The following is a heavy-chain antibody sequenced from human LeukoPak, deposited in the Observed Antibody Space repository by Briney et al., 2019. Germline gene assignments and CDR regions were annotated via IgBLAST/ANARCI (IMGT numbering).Heavy chain of an antibody. Sequence: PGGPLRLSCAASGFNFHSYVMSWVRQAPAKGPEWVSAISGDGGTYYAASVKGRFTISRDNSKNTLYLQMNSLGGEDTALYYCARYCGAASCYSGFDYWGQGTLVTVAS. CDR3: ARYCGAASCYSGFDY. D-gene: IGHD2-15*01. J-gene: IGHJ4*02. V-gene: IGHV3-23*01. CDR1: GFNFHSYV. CDR2: ISGDGGT.